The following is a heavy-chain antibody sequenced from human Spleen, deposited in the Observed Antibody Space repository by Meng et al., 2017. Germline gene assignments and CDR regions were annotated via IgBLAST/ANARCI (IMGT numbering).Heavy chain of an antibody. J-gene: IGHJ4*02. D-gene: IGHD5-24*01. CDR2: INHSGGT. Sequence: WVVGLSKPSEPLSLPCVVSRRAFSAFDWSWIRPPPGKGLDWIGEINHSGGTNYNRFLELRAPISVDTSHNNLSLKLCYLTDSDSAVHYCARCPLTMAHDFNYWVQGSLVTVSS. CDR1: RRAFSAFD. CDR3: ARCPLTMAHDFNY. V-gene: IGHV4-34*01.